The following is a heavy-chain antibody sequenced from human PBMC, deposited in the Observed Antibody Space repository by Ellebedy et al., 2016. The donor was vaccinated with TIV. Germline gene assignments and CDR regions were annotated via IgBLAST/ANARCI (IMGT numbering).Heavy chain of an antibody. J-gene: IGHJ6*02. CDR3: VRDGAYGDYAPGYYGMDV. Sequence: GESLKISCGASGFSFSSYWMSWVRQAPGKGLEWVANINQDGSRIYYVDSVKGRFTISRDNAKNSLYLRMNTLRAEDTAVYHWVRDGAYGDYAPGYYGMDVWGQGTTVTVSS. D-gene: IGHD4-17*01. V-gene: IGHV3-7*03. CDR2: INQDGSRI. CDR1: GFSFSSYW.